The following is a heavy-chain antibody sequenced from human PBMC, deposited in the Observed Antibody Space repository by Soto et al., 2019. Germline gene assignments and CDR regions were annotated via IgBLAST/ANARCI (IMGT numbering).Heavy chain of an antibody. CDR3: ARHGDRGIAVAGIPNWFDP. CDR1: GYSFTSYW. V-gene: IGHV5-51*01. CDR2: IYPGDSDT. J-gene: IGHJ5*02. D-gene: IGHD6-19*01. Sequence: GESLKISCKGSGYSFTSYWIGWVRQMPGKGLESMGIIYPGDSDTRYSPSFQGQVTISADKSISTAYLQWSSLKASDTAMYYCARHGDRGIAVAGIPNWFDPWGQGTLVTVSS.